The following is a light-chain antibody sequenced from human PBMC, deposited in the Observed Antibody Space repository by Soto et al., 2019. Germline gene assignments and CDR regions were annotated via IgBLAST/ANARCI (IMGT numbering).Light chain of an antibody. CDR3: QQYYSSPT. J-gene: IGKJ5*01. V-gene: IGKV3-15*01. CDR2: GAP. CDR1: QSVSSN. Sequence: GDSASLSFRASQSVSSNLAWYQQKPGQAPRLLIYGAPTRPTGVPSRFSGSGSGTEYSLTISSLQSEDFGIYYCQQYYSSPTFGQGTKLEIK.